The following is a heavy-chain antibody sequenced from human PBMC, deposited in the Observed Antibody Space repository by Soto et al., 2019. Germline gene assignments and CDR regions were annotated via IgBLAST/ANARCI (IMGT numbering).Heavy chain of an antibody. J-gene: IGHJ4*02. CDR1: GFTFSSNV. CDR3: ATGGWSRGRLDN. V-gene: IGHV3-23*01. Sequence: EVQLLESGGGLVQPGESLRLSCAASGFTFSSNVMSWVRQVPGKGLEWVSVISGSGVSTYYADSVKGRFTISRDNSKSTLYLQMNSLRVEDTAVYYCATGGWSRGRLDNWGQGTLVTVSS. D-gene: IGHD6-19*01. CDR2: ISGSGVST.